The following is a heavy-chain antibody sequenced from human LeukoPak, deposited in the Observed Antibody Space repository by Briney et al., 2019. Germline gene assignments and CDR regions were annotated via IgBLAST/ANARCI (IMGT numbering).Heavy chain of an antibody. D-gene: IGHD2-2*01. CDR1: GFTFSSYA. CDR3: AKVAKGTVVPAAMTRHFDY. Sequence: GGSLRLSCAASGFTFSSYAMTWVRQAPRKGLEWVSGISGSGGSTYYADSVKGRFTISRDNSRNTLYLQMNSLRAEDTAIYYCAKVAKGTVVPAAMTRHFDYWGQGTLVTVSS. J-gene: IGHJ4*02. CDR2: ISGSGGST. V-gene: IGHV3-23*01.